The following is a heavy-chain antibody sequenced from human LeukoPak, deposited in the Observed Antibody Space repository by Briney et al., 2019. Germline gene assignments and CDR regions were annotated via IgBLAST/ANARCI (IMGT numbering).Heavy chain of an antibody. D-gene: IGHD3-10*01. CDR3: ARTGQPFDY. V-gene: IGHV5-51*01. CDR1: GYSFPHFW. CDR2: IYPGDPDT. J-gene: IGHJ4*02. Sequence: GESLKISCKASGYSFPHFWIGWVRQMPGKGLEWMGIIYPGDPDTRYSPSFQGQVTISVDKSISTAYLQWTSLKASDTAIYYCARTGQPFDYWGQGTLVTVSS.